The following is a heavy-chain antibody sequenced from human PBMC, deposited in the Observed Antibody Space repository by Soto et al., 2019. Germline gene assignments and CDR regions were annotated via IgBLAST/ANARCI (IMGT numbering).Heavy chain of an antibody. D-gene: IGHD2-15*01. J-gene: IGHJ4*02. Sequence: EVQVLESGGGLVQPGGSLRLSCAASGFTFSSYDMNWVRQAPGKGLEWVSGVSASGSITSYADSAKGRFTISRDNAKNTVFLQMTGLRAEDTDVYFCAKGDCSGGRCYRGFDYWGQGTLVTVSS. CDR3: AKGDCSGGRCYRGFDY. V-gene: IGHV3-23*01. CDR2: VSASGSIT. CDR1: GFTFSSYD.